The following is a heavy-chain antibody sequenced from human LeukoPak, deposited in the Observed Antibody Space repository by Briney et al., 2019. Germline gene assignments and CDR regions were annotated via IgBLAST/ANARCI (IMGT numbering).Heavy chain of an antibody. D-gene: IGHD2-21*02. CDR3: ASIPLRRGDWYFNY. CDR1: GGSISSYY. J-gene: IGHJ4*02. Sequence: SETLSLTCSVSGGSISSYYWSWIRQSPEKGVEWIGYIYYSGSTNYNPSPKSRVTISVDTSKKQVSLNLSSVTAADTAVYYCASIPLRRGDWYFNYWGQGTLVSVSS. CDR2: IYYSGST. V-gene: IGHV4-59*01.